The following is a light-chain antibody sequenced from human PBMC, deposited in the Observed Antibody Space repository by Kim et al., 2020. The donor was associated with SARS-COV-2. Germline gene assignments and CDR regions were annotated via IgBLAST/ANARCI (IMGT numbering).Light chain of an antibody. CDR3: QQYNAFPRT. V-gene: IGKV1-5*03. Sequence: DIQMTQSPSALSASVGDRVTITCRASQSISSWLAWYQQKPGRAPNLLVYKASSVESGVPSRFSGSGSGTEFTLTISSLHPDDFATYYCQQYNAFPRTFGQGTKVDIK. J-gene: IGKJ1*01. CDR2: KAS. CDR1: QSISSW.